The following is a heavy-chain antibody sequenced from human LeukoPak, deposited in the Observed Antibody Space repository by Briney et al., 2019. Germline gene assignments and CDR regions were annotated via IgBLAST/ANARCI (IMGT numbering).Heavy chain of an antibody. Sequence: GGSLRLSCAASGFTFSSQTMNWVRQAPGKGLEWVSYISSSSSTIYYADSVKGRFTISRDNAKNSLYLQMNSLRAEDTAVYYCAREGLVTDAFNIGGQETMVTVSS. CDR2: ISSSSSTI. CDR1: GFTFSSQT. D-gene: IGHD2/OR15-2a*01. V-gene: IGHV3-48*01. CDR3: AREGLVTDAFNI. J-gene: IGHJ3*02.